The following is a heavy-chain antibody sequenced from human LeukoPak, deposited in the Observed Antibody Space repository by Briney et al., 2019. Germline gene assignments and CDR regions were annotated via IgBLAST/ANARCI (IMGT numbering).Heavy chain of an antibody. Sequence: ASVKVSCKASGYTFTSYYMHWVRQAPGQGLEWMGIINPSGGSTSYAQKFQGRVTMTRDTSTSTVYMELSSLRSEYTAVYYCAREGYSSGWNMYYFDYWGQGTLVTVSS. D-gene: IGHD6-19*01. CDR1: GYTFTSYY. V-gene: IGHV1-46*03. CDR3: AREGYSSGWNMYYFDY. CDR2: INPSGGST. J-gene: IGHJ4*02.